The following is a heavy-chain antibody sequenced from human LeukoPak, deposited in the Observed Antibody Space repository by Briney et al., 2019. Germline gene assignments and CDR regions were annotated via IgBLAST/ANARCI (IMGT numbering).Heavy chain of an antibody. Sequence: GGSLRLSCAGSGFTFSSSSISWVRQAPGKGLEWVSAITDAVGSTRYADSVKGRFTISSDNSKNTVYLQMNSLRPEDMAVYYCAKEIFSGLLYIDYWGQGTLVTVSS. CDR3: AKEIFSGLLYIDY. D-gene: IGHD5-12*01. CDR1: GFTFSSSS. J-gene: IGHJ4*02. V-gene: IGHV3-23*01. CDR2: ITDAVGST.